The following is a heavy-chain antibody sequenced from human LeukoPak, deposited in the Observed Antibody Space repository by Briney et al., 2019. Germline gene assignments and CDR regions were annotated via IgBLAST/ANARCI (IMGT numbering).Heavy chain of an antibody. CDR1: GFTFTSSA. V-gene: IGHV1-58*01. D-gene: IGHD4-17*01. J-gene: IGHJ5*02. CDR3: AADYGDYAYNWFDP. CDR2: IVVGSGNT. Sequence: TSVKVSCKASGFTFTSSAVQWVRQARGQRLEWIGWIVVGSGNTNYAQKFQERVTITRDMSTSTAYMELSSPRSEDTAVYYCAADYGDYAYNWFDPWGQGTLVTVSS.